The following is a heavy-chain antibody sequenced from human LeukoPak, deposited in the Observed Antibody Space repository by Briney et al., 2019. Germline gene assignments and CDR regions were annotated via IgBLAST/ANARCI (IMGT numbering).Heavy chain of an antibody. CDR3: ARGKIAARQGNYYYYYMDV. V-gene: IGHV1-69*02. CDR1: GGTFSSYT. D-gene: IGHD6-6*01. Sequence: SVKVSCKASGGTFSSYTISWVRQAPGQGLEWMGRIIPILGIANYAQKFQGRVTITADKSTSTAYMELSSLRSEDTAVYYCARGKIAARQGNYYYYYMDVWGKGTTVTVSS. CDR2: IIPILGIA. J-gene: IGHJ6*03.